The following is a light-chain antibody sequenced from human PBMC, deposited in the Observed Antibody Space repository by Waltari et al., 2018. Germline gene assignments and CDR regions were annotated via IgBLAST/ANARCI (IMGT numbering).Light chain of an antibody. CDR2: EVS. J-gene: IGLJ2*01. V-gene: IGLV2-14*01. CDR3: SSYTSSSTVV. CDR1: SSDVGAYNY. Sequence: QSALTQPASVSASPGQSITISCTGTSSDVGAYNYVSWYQRHPGKAPKLMIYEVSNRPSGVSNRVSGSKSGNTASLTISGLQAEDEADYYCSSYTSSSTVVFGGGTKLTVL.